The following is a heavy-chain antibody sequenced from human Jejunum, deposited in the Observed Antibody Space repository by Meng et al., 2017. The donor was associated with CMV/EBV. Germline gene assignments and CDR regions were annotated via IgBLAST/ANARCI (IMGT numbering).Heavy chain of an antibody. CDR2: IKSKADGEAA. CDR3: ATGERQWQLLFDC. V-gene: IGHV3-15*01. J-gene: IGHJ4*02. Sequence: LPFTQTWMRWVRQAPGKGLEWVGRIKSKADGEAAEYSASVRGRFTISRDDSENTLYLQMNSLDIEDTGVYYCATGERQWQLLFDCWGQGTRVTVSS. D-gene: IGHD6-19*01. CDR1: LPFTQTW.